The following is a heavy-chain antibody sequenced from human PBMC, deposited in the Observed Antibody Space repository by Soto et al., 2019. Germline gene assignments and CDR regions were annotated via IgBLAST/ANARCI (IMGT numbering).Heavy chain of an antibody. Sequence: QVQLVQSGAEVKKPGSSVKVSCKASGGNFRSESINWVRQAPGQGLEWMGGIIPFFATSDYAQKFQGRLTITADESTTTAYRELSSLRSQDTAVYYCARRHEFGGNSDAYDIWGQGTMVTVSS. CDR1: GGNFRSES. V-gene: IGHV1-69*12. CDR2: IIPFFATS. J-gene: IGHJ3*02. CDR3: ARRHEFGGNSDAYDI. D-gene: IGHD2-21*02.